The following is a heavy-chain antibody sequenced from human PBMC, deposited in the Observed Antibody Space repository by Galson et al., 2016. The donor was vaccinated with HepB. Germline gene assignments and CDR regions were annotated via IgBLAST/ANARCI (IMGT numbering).Heavy chain of an antibody. Sequence: CAISGDSVSSNNAAWNWIRQSPSRGLEWLGRTYYRSKWYTDYAVSVKSRITINADTSKNQFFLQLNSVTPEDMAVYYCTREGKEEITVIHYWGQGTLVTVSS. CDR1: GDSVSSNNAA. J-gene: IGHJ4*02. CDR2: TYYRSKWYT. V-gene: IGHV6-1*01. CDR3: TREGKEEITVIHY. D-gene: IGHD1-20*01.